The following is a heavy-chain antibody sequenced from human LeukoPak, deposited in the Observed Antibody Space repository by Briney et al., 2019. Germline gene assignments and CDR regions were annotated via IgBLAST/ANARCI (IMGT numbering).Heavy chain of an antibody. CDR3: ATSRVFDY. Sequence: PGGSLRLSCTASGFNFGDYFMSWIRQSPGKGLEWVAFISGSGTNIHYADSVKGRFTISRDNAKNSLYLEMRSLRSGDTAVYYCATSRVFDYWGQGALISVSS. V-gene: IGHV3-11*04. CDR1: GFNFGDYF. CDR2: ISGSGTNI. J-gene: IGHJ4*02.